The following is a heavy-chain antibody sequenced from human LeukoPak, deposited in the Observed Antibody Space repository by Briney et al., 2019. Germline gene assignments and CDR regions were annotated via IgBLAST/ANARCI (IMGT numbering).Heavy chain of an antibody. CDR2: MNSDGSGT. CDR3: AGDFGISEVY. D-gene: IGHD1-20*01. CDR1: GFTFSRYG. Sequence: RGSLRLSCAASGFTFSRYGMHWVRQDPGKGPVWVSRMNSDGSGTSYADSVKGRFTISRDNAKNTLYLQMNSLRAEDTAVYYCAGDFGISEVYWGQGTLVTVSS. V-gene: IGHV3-74*01. J-gene: IGHJ4*02.